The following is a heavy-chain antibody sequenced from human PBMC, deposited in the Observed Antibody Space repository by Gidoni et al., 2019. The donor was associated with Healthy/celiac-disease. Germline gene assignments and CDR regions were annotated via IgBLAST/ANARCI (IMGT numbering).Heavy chain of an antibody. V-gene: IGHV1-69*01. J-gene: IGHJ4*02. CDR1: GGPFSSYA. D-gene: IGHD6-19*01. Sequence: QVQPVQSGAEVKKPGSSVKVSCKGSGGPFSSYAISWVRQAPGQGLEWMGGIIPIFGTANYAQKFQGRVTITADESTSTAYMELSSLRSEDTAVYYCARGEVAGTERFFDYWGQGTLVTVSS. CDR2: IIPIFGTA. CDR3: ARGEVAGTERFFDY.